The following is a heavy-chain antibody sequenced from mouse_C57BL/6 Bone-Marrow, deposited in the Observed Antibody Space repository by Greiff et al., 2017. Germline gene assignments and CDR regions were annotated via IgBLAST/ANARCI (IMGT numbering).Heavy chain of an antibody. CDR3: AKVLLRSGLYAMDY. V-gene: IGHV1-82*01. D-gene: IGHD1-1*01. CDR2: IYPGDGDT. Sequence: QVQLQQSGPELVKPGASVKISCKASGYAFSSSWMNWVKQRPGKGLEWIGRIYPGDGDTNYNGKFKGKATLTADKSSSTAYMQLSSLTSEDSAVYFCAKVLLRSGLYAMDYWGQGTSVTVSS. J-gene: IGHJ4*01. CDR1: GYAFSSSW.